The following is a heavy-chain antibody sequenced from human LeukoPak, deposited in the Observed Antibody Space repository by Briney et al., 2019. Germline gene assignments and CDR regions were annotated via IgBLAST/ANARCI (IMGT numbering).Heavy chain of an antibody. CDR1: GVSISNYY. V-gene: IGHV4-59*01. Sequence: SETLSLTCTVSGVSISNYYCNWIRQPPGKARGWIGYVYFTGSTNYNPSPRSRVTLSIDTSKSQSSLKLSSVTAADTAVYYCARWRSSAHYWDSWGQGTLVTVSS. D-gene: IGHD3-22*01. CDR2: VYFTGST. CDR3: ARWRSSAHYWDS. J-gene: IGHJ4*02.